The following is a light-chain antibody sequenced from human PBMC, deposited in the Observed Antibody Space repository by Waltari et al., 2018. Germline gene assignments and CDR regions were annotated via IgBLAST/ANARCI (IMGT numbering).Light chain of an antibody. CDR2: HAS. V-gene: IGKV3-15*01. J-gene: IGKJ1*01. CDR1: QSIGSR. Sequence: TVVTQSPVTLSVSPGERATLSCRTTQSIGSRLAWYQQKPGQAPRLLIYHASTRATGIPARFSGSGSETEFTLTISSLQSEDVAVYYCQQYNNWPPGTFGQGTKVEV. CDR3: QQYNNWPPGT.